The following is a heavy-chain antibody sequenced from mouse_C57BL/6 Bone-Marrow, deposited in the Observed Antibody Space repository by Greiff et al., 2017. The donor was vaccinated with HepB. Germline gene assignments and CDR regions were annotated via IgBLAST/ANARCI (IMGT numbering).Heavy chain of an antibody. V-gene: IGHV1-81*01. CDR2: IYPRSGNT. CDR1: GYTFTSYG. CDR3: AWKFCFAY. J-gene: IGHJ3*01. Sequence: QVQLQQSGAELARPGASVKLSCKASGYTFTSYGISWVKQRTGQGLEWIGEIYPRSGNTYYNEKFKGKATLTADKSSSTAYMELRSLTSEDSAVYFCAWKFCFAYWGQGTLVTVSA.